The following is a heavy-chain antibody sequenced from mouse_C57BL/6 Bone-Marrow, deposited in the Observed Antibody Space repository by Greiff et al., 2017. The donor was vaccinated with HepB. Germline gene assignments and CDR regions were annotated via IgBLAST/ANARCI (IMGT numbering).Heavy chain of an antibody. Sequence: EVQLVESGGGLVKPGGSLKLSCAASGFTFSDYGMHWVRQAPEKGLEWVAYISSGSSTIYYADTVKGRFTISRDNATNTLFRQMTSLRAEDTAMYDCARPGGYDGYYVTAWFAYWGQGTLVTVSA. CDR1: GFTFSDYG. J-gene: IGHJ3*01. D-gene: IGHD2-3*01. CDR2: ISSGSSTI. CDR3: ARPGGYDGYYVTAWFAY. V-gene: IGHV5-17*01.